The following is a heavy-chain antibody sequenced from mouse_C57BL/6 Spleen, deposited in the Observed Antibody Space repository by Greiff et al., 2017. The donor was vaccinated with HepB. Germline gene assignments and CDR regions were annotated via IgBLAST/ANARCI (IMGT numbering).Heavy chain of an antibody. CDR2: ISSGSSTI. D-gene: IGHD1-1*01. CDR1: GFTFSDYG. J-gene: IGHJ1*03. CDR3: ARDYGSSRGYFDV. Sequence: EVKLVESGGGLVKPGGSLKLSCAASGFTFSDYGMHWVRQAPEKGLEWVAYISSGSSTIYYADTVKGRFTISRDNAKNTLFLQMTSLRSEDTAMYNCARDYGSSRGYFDVWGTGTTVTVSS. V-gene: IGHV5-17*01.